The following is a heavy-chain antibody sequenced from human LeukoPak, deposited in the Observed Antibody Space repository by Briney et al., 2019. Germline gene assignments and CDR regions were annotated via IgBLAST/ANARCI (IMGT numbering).Heavy chain of an antibody. CDR3: AKAELVGAAGAVGY. V-gene: IGHV3-23*01. D-gene: IGHD2-15*01. CDR1: GFTFSSFA. CDR2: ISGSGGST. J-gene: IGHJ4*02. Sequence: GGSLRLSCAASGFTFSSFAMSWVRQAPGKGLEWVSAISGSGGSTYYVDSVKGRFSISRDNSKNTLYLQMNSLRAEDTVVYYCAKAELVGAAGAVGYWGQGTLVTVSS.